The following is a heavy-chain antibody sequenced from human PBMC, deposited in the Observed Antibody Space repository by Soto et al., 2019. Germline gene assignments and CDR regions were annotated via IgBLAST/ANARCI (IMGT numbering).Heavy chain of an antibody. CDR2: TYSGGGT. J-gene: IGHJ3*02. CDR1: GFTVSTNY. V-gene: IGHV3-53*01. D-gene: IGHD6-13*01. Sequence: PGGSLRLSCAASGFTVSTNYMTWVRQAPGKGLEGVSVTYSGGGTYYAGSVKGRFTISRDNSKNTLYLQMNSLRAEDTAVYYCARAGGSSSWWEHAFNIWGQGRMDT. CDR3: ARAGGSSSWWEHAFNI.